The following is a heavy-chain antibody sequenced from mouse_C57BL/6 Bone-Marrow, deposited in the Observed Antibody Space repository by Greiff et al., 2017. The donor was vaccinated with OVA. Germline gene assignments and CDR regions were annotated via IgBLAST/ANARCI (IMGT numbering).Heavy chain of an antibody. J-gene: IGHJ4*01. CDR1: GFSLTSYG. CDR3: ASFYGNYGGYAMDY. D-gene: IGHD2-1*01. Sequence: VHLVESGPGLVAPSQSLSITCTVSGFSLTSYGVDWVRQSPGKGLEWLGVIWGVGSTNYNSALKSRLSISKDNSKSQVFLKMNSLQTDDTAMYYCASFYGNYGGYAMDYWGQGTSVTVSS. CDR2: IWGVGST. V-gene: IGHV2-6*01.